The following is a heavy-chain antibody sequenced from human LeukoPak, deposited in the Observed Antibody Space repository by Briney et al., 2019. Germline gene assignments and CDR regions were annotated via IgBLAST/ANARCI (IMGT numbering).Heavy chain of an antibody. CDR1: GFTFSSFA. V-gene: IGHV3-23*01. D-gene: IGHD3-10*01. CDR2: IGSSGDST. CDR3: ARGSKDLDF. J-gene: IGHJ4*02. Sequence: GGSLRLSCAPSGFTFSSFAMNWVRQAPGKELEWVSTIGSSGDSTYYADSVRGRFTISRDNSKNTMHLQMNNLRAEDTAFYYCARGSKDLDFWGQGTLVTVSS.